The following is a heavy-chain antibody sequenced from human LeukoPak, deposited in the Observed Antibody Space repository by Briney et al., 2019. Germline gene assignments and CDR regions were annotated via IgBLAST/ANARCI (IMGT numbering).Heavy chain of an antibody. CDR1: GFTFSSYS. D-gene: IGHD3-22*01. CDR3: ARDRLITYYYDSSGYYPGY. J-gene: IGHJ4*02. V-gene: IGHV3-30*04. CDR2: ISYDGSNK. Sequence: GGSLRLSCAASGFTFSSYSMHWVRQAPGKGLEWVAVISYDGSNKYYADSVKGRFTISRDNSKNTLYLQMNSLIAEDTAVYYCARDRLITYYYDSSGYYPGYGGRETLVTVSS.